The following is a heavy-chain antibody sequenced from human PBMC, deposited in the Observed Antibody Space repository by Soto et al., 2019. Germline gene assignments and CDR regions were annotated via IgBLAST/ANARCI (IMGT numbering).Heavy chain of an antibody. V-gene: IGHV1-2*02. D-gene: IGHD1-7*01. Sequence: QVQLVQSGAEVKQPGASVKVSCKASGYTFSVYHLHWVRQAPGQGHEGMGWVYPSSGGTSYAQRFEGRVTMTRDTSINTAYMELSRLTSDKTAVYYCGKELQRGLDVWGQGTTVIVSS. CDR1: GYTFSVYH. J-gene: IGHJ6*02. CDR3: GKELQRGLDV. CDR2: VYPSSGGT.